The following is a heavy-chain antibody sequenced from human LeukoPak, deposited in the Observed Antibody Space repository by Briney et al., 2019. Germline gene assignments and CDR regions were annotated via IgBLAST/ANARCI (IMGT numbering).Heavy chain of an antibody. D-gene: IGHD5-18*01. CDR3: ARVDTAMALFDY. V-gene: IGHV4-59*01. CDR2: IYYSGST. Sequence: SETLSLTCAVYGGSLNDYLWSWIRQPPGKGLEWIGYIYYSGSTNYNPSLKSRVTISVDTSKNQFSLKLSSVTAADTAVYYCARVDTAMALFDYWGQGTLVTVSS. CDR1: GGSLNDYL. J-gene: IGHJ4*02.